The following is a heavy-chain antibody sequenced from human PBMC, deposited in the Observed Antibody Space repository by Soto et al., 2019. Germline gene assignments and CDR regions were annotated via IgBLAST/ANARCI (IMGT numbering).Heavy chain of an antibody. CDR2: INHTGST. CDR3: ARGREIFGAVTPFEY. D-gene: IGHD3-3*01. V-gene: IGHV4-34*01. J-gene: IGHJ4*02. CDR1: GAPFSGYY. Sequence: SETLSLTCAVYGAPFSGYYWTWIRQPPGKGLEWIGEINHTGSTKYNPSLKSRVTISLDTSKNQFSLSLRSATAADTAVYYCARGREIFGAVTPFEYWGQGTQVTVSS.